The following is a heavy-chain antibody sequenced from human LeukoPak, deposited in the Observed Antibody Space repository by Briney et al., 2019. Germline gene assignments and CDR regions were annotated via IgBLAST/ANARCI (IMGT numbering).Heavy chain of an antibody. V-gene: IGHV3-21*01. Sequence: GGSLRLSCAPSLFTFSSYSMNWVRQAPGKGLEWVSSISSSSSYIYYAHSVKGRFTISRDNAKNSLYLQMNSLRAEDTAVYYCARDFLPGIAAAGTREVDYWGQGTLVTVSS. CDR3: ARDFLPGIAAAGTREVDY. CDR2: ISSSSSYI. D-gene: IGHD6-13*01. J-gene: IGHJ4*02. CDR1: LFTFSSYS.